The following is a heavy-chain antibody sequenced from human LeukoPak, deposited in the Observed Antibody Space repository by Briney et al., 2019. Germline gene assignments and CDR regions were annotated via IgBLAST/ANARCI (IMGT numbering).Heavy chain of an antibody. Sequence: PSQTLSLTCTVSGGSISSGDYYWSWIRQPPGKGLEWIGYIYYSGSTYYNPSLKSRVTISVDTSKNQFSLKLSSVTAADTAVYYCARDMYCSSTSCYTGRGYDAFDIWGQGTMVTVSS. V-gene: IGHV4-30-4*08. CDR2: IYYSGST. CDR1: GGSISSGDYY. CDR3: ARDMYCSSTSCYTGRGYDAFDI. D-gene: IGHD2-2*02. J-gene: IGHJ3*02.